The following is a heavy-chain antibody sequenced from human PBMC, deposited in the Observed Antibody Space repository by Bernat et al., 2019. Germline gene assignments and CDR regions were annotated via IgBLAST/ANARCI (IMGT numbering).Heavy chain of an antibody. CDR2: INPNGGST. D-gene: IGHD4-17*01. CDR3: AGGDYGDSPWDY. J-gene: IGHJ4*02. CDR1: GYTFPSYY. Sequence: QVQLVQSGAEVKKPGASVTISCKASGYTFPSYYIHWLRQAPGQGLEWMGIINPNGGSTNFAQKFQGRATLTRDTSTSTVYMELSSLRSEDTAVYYCAGGDYGDSPWDYWGQGTLVTVSS. V-gene: IGHV1-46*01.